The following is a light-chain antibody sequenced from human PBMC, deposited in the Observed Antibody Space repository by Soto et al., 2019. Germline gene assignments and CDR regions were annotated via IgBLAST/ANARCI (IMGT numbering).Light chain of an antibody. CDR2: GAS. J-gene: IGKJ1*01. CDR1: QTVGSSF. CDR3: HQYGSSQT. V-gene: IGKV3-20*01. Sequence: EIVLTQSPGTLSLSPGERATLSCRASQTVGSSFLAWFQHKPGQAPRLLIYGASTRATGIHDRFSGSGSGTDFTLTISRLEPEDFAVDDCHQYGSSQTFGQGTKVDIK.